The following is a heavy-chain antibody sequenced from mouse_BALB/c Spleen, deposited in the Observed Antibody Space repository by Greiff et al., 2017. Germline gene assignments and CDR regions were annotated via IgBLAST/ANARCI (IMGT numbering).Heavy chain of an antibody. D-gene: IGHD1-1*01. J-gene: IGHJ2*01. CDR1: GYTFTSYW. CDR2: INPSTGYT. Sequence: QVQLKESGAELAKPGASVKMSCKASGYTFTSYWMHWVKQRPGQGLEWIGYINPSTGYTEYNQKFKDKATLTADKSSSTAYMQLSSLTSEDSAVYYCARSNYYYGSSYLDYWGQGTTLTVSS. CDR3: ARSNYYYGSSYLDY. V-gene: IGHV1-7*01.